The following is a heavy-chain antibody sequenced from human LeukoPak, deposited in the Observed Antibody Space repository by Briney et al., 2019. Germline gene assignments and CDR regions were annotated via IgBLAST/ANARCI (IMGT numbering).Heavy chain of an antibody. CDR2: VYYSGST. Sequence: PSETLSLTCTVSGGSISGSYWSWIRQPPGKGLEWIGYVYYSGSTNFSPSLKNRVTISVDTSKNQSSLQLSSVTAADTAVYYCARYARAPDSWGQGTLVTVSS. D-gene: IGHD2-2*01. V-gene: IGHV4-59*08. J-gene: IGHJ5*01. CDR3: ARYARAPDS. CDR1: GGSISGSY.